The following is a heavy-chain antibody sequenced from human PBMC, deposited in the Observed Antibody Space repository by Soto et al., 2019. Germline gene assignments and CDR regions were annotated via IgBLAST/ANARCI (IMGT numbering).Heavy chain of an antibody. J-gene: IGHJ6*02. CDR2: VYSTGGT. D-gene: IGHD1-26*01. CDR3: ARDLSGTGLDI. CDR1: GDSIGRFY. V-gene: IGHV4-4*07. Sequence: QVQLHESGPGLVKPSETLSLTCNVSGDSIGRFYWSWIRQSAEKGQEWIGRVYSTGGTAYNPALQGRVTISLDRSNNHVSLEMNSVTAADTAVYFCARDLSGTGLDIWGRGTRITVSS.